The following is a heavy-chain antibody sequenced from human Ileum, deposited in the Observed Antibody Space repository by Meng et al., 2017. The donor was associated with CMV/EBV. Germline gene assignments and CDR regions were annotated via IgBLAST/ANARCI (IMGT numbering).Heavy chain of an antibody. Sequence: SGGSIGSSSYSWGWIRQPPGKGLEWIGSISYSGSTYYNPSLKSRVTISVDTSKNQFSLKLSSVTAADTAVYYCARDGIDGYNFDFDYWGQGTLVTVSS. CDR1: GGSIGSSSYS. D-gene: IGHD5-24*01. J-gene: IGHJ4*02. V-gene: IGHV4-39*07. CDR2: ISYSGST. CDR3: ARDGIDGYNFDFDY.